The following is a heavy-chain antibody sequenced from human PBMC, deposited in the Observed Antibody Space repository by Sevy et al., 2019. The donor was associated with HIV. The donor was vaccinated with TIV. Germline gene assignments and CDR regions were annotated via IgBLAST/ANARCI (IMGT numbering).Heavy chain of an antibody. V-gene: IGHV3-30*04. CDR2: ISHDGRNNK. D-gene: IGHD2-15*01. CDR1: GFTFSEYG. J-gene: IGHJ4*02. Sequence: GGSLRLSCAASGFTFSEYGMHWVRQAPGKGLEWVAVISHDGRNNKYNADSVKGRFTISRDNSKNTIYLQMNSLRAEDKAIYYCARDRVEILSSAFNYWGQGTLVTVSS. CDR3: ARDRVEILSSAFNY.